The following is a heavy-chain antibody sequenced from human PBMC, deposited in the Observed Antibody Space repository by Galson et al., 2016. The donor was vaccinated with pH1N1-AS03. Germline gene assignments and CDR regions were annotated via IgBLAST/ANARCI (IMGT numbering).Heavy chain of an antibody. J-gene: IGHJ4*01. CDR2: TYYRSRWYN. CDR1: GDSVSSDSAA. D-gene: IGHD4-17*01. CDR3: VRDFYGDVFGY. Sequence: CAISGDSVSSDSAAWNWIRQSPSRGLEWLGRTYYRSRWYNDYAPSLSSRVSFTADTSKNQFSLHLTSVTPEDSATYFCVRDFYGDVFGYWGHGTLVTVSS. V-gene: IGHV6-1*01.